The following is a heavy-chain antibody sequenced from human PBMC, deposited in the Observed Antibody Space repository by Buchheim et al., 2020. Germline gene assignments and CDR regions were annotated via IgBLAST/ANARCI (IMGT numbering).Heavy chain of an antibody. CDR1: GFTFSDYW. CDR3: TRDNNNLFDF. D-gene: IGHD5-24*01. Sequence: EVQLVESGGGFVQPGGSLRLSCVASGFTFSDYWMSWVRQAPGKGLELVANIKTDGGEKPYVDSLKGRFIISRDNARNTLYLQMNTLRAEDTAVYYCTRDNNNLFDFWGQGTL. J-gene: IGHJ4*02. CDR2: IKTDGGEK. V-gene: IGHV3-7*01.